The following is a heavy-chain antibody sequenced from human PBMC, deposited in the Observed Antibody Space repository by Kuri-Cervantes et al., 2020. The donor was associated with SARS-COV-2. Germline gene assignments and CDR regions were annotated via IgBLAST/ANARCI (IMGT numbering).Heavy chain of an antibody. D-gene: IGHD3-3*01. J-gene: IGHJ4*02. CDR1: GFTFSSYS. V-gene: IGHV3-49*04. CDR2: IRSKAYGGTT. Sequence: GGSLRLSCAASGFTFSSYSMNWVRQAPGKGLGWVGFIRSKAYGGTTEYAASVKGRFTISRDDSKSIAYLQMNSPKTEDTAVYYCTRDDFWSGVADYWGQGTLVTVSS. CDR3: TRDDFWSGVADY.